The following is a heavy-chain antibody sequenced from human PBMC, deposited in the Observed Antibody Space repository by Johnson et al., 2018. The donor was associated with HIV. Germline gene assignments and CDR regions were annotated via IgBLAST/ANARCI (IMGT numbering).Heavy chain of an antibody. J-gene: IGHJ3*02. V-gene: IGHV3-9*01. Sequence: VQLVESGGGLVKPGGSLRLSCAASGFTFDDYAMHWVRQAPGKGLEWVSGISWNSGSKGYADSVKGRFTISRDNARNSLYLQMNSLRAEDTALYYCAKVGVPRGFFYDVFDIWGQGTMVAVSS. CDR2: ISWNSGSK. CDR1: GFTFDDYA. D-gene: IGHD2/OR15-2a*01. CDR3: AKVGVPRGFFYDVFDI.